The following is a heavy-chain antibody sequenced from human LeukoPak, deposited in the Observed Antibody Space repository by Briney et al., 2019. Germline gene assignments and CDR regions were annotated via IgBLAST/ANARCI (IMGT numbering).Heavy chain of an antibody. CDR2: ISAYNGNT. D-gene: IGHD5-12*01. Sequence: ASVKVSCKASGYTFTSYGISWVRQAPGQGLEWMGWISAYNGNTNYAQKLQGRVTMTTDTSTSTAYMELRSLRSDDTAVYYCARDLVYNGYVEGRHDAFDIWGQGTMVTVSS. J-gene: IGHJ3*02. CDR1: GYTFTSYG. V-gene: IGHV1-18*01. CDR3: ARDLVYNGYVEGRHDAFDI.